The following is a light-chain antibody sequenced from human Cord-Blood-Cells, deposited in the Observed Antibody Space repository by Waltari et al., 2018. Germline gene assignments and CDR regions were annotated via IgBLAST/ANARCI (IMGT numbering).Light chain of an antibody. J-gene: IGLJ2*01. CDR2: EVS. CDR3: SSYTSSSTLVV. V-gene: IGLV2-14*01. CDR1: SSDVGGYNH. Sequence: QSALTQPASVSGSPGPSTTIPCTGTSSDVGGYNHVSWYQQHPGKAPKLMIYEVSNRPSGVSNRFSGAKSGNTASLTISGLQAEDEADYYCSSYTSSSTLVVFGGGTKLTVL.